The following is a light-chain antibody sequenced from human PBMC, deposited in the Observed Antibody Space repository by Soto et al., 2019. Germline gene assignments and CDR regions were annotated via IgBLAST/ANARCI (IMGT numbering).Light chain of an antibody. J-gene: IGLJ2*01. V-gene: IGLV4-69*01. CDR1: SGHSSYA. Sequence: QTVVTQSPSASASLGASVKLTCTLSSGHSSYAIAWHQQQPEKGPRYLMKLNSDGSHSKGDGIPDRFSGSSSGAERYLTISSLQSEDEADYYCQTQGVFGGGTKVTVL. CDR3: QTQGV. CDR2: LNSDGSH.